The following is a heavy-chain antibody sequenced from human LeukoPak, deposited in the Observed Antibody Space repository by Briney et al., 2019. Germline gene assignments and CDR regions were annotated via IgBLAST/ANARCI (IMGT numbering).Heavy chain of an antibody. V-gene: IGHV3-43D*03. J-gene: IGHJ4*02. Sequence: GGSLGLSCAASGFIFDDYAMHWVRQAPGKGLEWVSLITWDGGRTYYADSVEGRFTISRDNSKNSLYLQMNSLRPEDTALYYCAKDGTNYFDYWGQGTLVTVSS. CDR1: GFIFDDYA. CDR2: ITWDGGRT. D-gene: IGHD3/OR15-3a*01. CDR3: AKDGTNYFDY.